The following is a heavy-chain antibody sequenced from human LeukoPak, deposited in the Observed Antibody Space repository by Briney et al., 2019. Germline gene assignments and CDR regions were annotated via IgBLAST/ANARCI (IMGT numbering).Heavy chain of an antibody. J-gene: IGHJ6*03. D-gene: IGHD6-19*01. CDR1: GYTFTSYG. CDR3: ARVIGGGSSGWSGPRYYYYYMDV. V-gene: IGHV1-18*01. CDR2: ISAYNGNT. Sequence: GASVKVSCKASGYTFTSYGISWVRQAPGQGLEWMGWISAYNGNTNYAQKLQGRVTMTTDTSTSTAYMELRSLRSDDTAVYYCARVIGGGSSGWSGPRYYYYYMDVWGKGTTVTVSS.